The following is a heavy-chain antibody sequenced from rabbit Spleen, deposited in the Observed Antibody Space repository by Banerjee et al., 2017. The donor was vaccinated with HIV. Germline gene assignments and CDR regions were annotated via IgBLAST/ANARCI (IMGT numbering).Heavy chain of an antibody. J-gene: IGHJ4*01. Sequence: QEQLVESGGGLVQPGGSLKLSCKASGFDFSSYGVSWVRQAPGKGLEWIGFIDPIFSGTYYANWVNGRFTISSHNAQNTLYLQLNSLTAADTATYFCAREGGHTGNVDVGYGFYFNLWGPGTLVTVS. D-gene: IGHD6-1*01. V-gene: IGHV1S47*01. CDR2: IDPIFSGT. CDR3: AREGGHTGNVDVGYGFYFNL. CDR1: GFDFSSYG.